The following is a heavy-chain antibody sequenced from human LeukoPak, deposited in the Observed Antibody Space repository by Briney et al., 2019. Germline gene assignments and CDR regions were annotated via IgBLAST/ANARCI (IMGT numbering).Heavy chain of an antibody. CDR3: ARGLDYDFWSGYPYGMDV. CDR2: ISSSGSTI. J-gene: IGHJ6*02. D-gene: IGHD3-3*01. V-gene: IGHV3-48*03. CDR1: GFTFSSYE. Sequence: GGSLRVSCAASGFTFSSYEMNWVRQAPGKGLEWVSYISSSGSTIYYADSVKGRFTISRDNAKNSLYLQMNSLRAEDTAVHYCARGLDYDFWSGYPYGMDVWGQGTTVTVSS.